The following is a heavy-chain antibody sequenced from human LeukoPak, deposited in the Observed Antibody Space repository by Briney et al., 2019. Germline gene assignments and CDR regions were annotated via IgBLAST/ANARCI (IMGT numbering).Heavy chain of an antibody. CDR1: GGSISSYY. CDR2: IYYSGST. D-gene: IGHD5-18*01. J-gene: IGHJ4*02. V-gene: IGHV4-59*12. Sequence: SETLSLTCTVSGGSISSYYWSWIRQPPGKGLEWIGYIYYSGSTNYNPSLKSRVTISVDRPKNQFSLKLSSVTAADTAVYYCARDTAMAYGIDYWGQGTLVTVSS. CDR3: ARDTAMAYGIDY.